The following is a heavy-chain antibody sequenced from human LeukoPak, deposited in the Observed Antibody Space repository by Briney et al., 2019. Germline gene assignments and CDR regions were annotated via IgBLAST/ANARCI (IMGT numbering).Heavy chain of an antibody. CDR3: ARDLPVGATRPSGMRDF. D-gene: IGHD1-26*01. CDR1: GLTFRSYE. V-gene: IGHV3-48*03. CDR2: ISSSGTAI. Sequence: PGGSLRLSCAASGLTFRSYEMNWVRQAPDKGLEWVSYISSSGTAIFYADSVKGRFTISRDNAKNSLYLQMNSLRAEDTAVYYCARDLPVGATRPSGMRDFWGQGTLVTVSS. J-gene: IGHJ4*02.